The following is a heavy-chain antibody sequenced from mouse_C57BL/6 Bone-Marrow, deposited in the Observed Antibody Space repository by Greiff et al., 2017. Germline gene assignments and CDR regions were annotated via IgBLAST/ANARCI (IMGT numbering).Heavy chain of an antibody. J-gene: IGHJ2*01. Sequence: EVKLMESGGDLVKPGGSLKLSCAASGFTFTSYGMSWVRQTSDQRLEWVATFSSGGSSIYYPDSVKGRFTISRDNAKNTLYLQMSSLKAEDTAMYYCARHRAPYFDYWGQGTTLTGSS. CDR1: GFTFTSYG. CDR3: ARHRAPYFDY. CDR2: FSSGGSSI. D-gene: IGHD3-3*01. V-gene: IGHV5-6*01.